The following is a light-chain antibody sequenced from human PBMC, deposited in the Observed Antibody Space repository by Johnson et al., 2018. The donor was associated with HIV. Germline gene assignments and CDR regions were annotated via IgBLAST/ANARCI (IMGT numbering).Light chain of an antibody. Sequence: QSVLTQSPSVSAAPGQKVTISCSGSSSNIGNNYVSWYQQFSGTAPKLLIYENNKRPSGIPDRFSGSKSGTSATLGITGLQTGDEADYYCGTWDSRLNAYVFGAGTKVTVL. J-gene: IGLJ1*01. CDR1: SSNIGNNY. CDR2: ENN. CDR3: GTWDSRLNAYV. V-gene: IGLV1-51*02.